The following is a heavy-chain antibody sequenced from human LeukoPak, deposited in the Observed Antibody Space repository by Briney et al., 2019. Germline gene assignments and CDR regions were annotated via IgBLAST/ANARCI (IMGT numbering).Heavy chain of an antibody. J-gene: IGHJ4*02. CDR2: IIPIFGTA. D-gene: IGHD5-24*01. V-gene: IGHV1-69*05. CDR1: GGTFSSYA. CDR3: ACMDGHNPLGIDY. Sequence: ASVKVSCKASGGTFSSYAISWVRQAPGQGLEWMGGIIPIFGTANYAQKFQGRVTITTDESTSTAYMELSSLRSEDTAVYYCACMDGHNPLGIDYWGQGTLVTVSS.